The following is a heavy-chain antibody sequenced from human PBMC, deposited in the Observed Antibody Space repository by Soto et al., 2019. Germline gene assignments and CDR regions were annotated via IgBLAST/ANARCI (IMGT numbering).Heavy chain of an antibody. V-gene: IGHV5-51*01. CDR2: IWPGDSDT. CDR3: ARFRRSGRPRERRDS. J-gene: IGHJ4*02. CDR1: GYSFTSYW. D-gene: IGHD2-15*01. Sequence: GESLKISCKGSGYSFTSYWIGWVRQMPGKGLEWMGIIWPGDSDTTYSPSFQGQVTISADKSISTAYLQWSSLKASDTATYYCARFRRSGRPRERRDSWGQGTLVTVSS.